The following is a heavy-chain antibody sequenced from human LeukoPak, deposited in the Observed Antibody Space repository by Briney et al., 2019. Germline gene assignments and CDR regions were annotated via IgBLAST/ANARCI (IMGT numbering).Heavy chain of an antibody. D-gene: IGHD1-26*01. V-gene: IGHV3-43*01. J-gene: IGHJ4*02. CDR1: GFTFDDYT. CDR3: ARGDTQSKYRQFDS. CDR2: ISWDGGTT. Sequence: GGSLRLSCEASGFTFDDYTMHWVRQSPGKGLEWVSLISWDGGTTYYADSVRGRFTISRDNSKNSLYLQMNSLRAEDTGVYYCARGDTQSKYRQFDSWGQGSLVIVSS.